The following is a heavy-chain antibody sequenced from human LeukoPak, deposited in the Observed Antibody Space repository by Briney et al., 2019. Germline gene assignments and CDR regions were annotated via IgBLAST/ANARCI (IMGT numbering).Heavy chain of an antibody. CDR1: GFSLSTSGVG. J-gene: IGHJ4*02. D-gene: IGHD6-19*01. CDR2: RYWDDDK. CDR3: AHRRRGYSSGWYTGTFDS. V-gene: IGHV2-5*02. Sequence: CGPTLVKPTQTLTLTCTFSGFSLSTSGVGVGWIRQPPGKALEWLALRYWDDDKRYSPSLQSRLTITKDTSKNRVVLTMTNMDPVDTATYYCAHRRRGYSSGWYTGTFDSWGQGTLVTVSS.